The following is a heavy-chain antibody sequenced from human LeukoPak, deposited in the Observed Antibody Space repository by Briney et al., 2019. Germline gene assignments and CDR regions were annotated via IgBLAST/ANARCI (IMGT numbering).Heavy chain of an antibody. V-gene: IGHV1-2*02. CDR2: INPNSGGT. Sequence: ASVKVSCKASGYTFTGYYMHWVRQAPGQGLEWMGWINPNSGGTNYAQKFQGRVTMTRDTSISTAYMELSRLRSDDTAVYYCARDSYGSGSYYNAPSFDYWGQGTLVTVSS. D-gene: IGHD3-10*01. CDR1: GYTFTGYY. J-gene: IGHJ4*02. CDR3: ARDSYGSGSYYNAPSFDY.